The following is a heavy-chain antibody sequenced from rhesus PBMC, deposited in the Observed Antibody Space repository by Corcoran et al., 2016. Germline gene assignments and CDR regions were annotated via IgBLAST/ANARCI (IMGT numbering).Heavy chain of an antibody. CDR2: ISGGGGNT. J-gene: IGHJ6*01. CDR3: ANSSHSQYSYYGLDS. CDR1: GGSTSPNY. V-gene: IGHV4-173*01. D-gene: IGHD4-23*01. Sequence: QLQLQESGPGLVKPSETLSLTCAVSGGSTSPNYWHAIRQLPGTGPEWLGRISGGGGNTDYNPSLTSRVTISADTFRNQFSLRLNSVTAADTAIYYCANSSHSQYSYYGLDSWGQGAVVTVSS.